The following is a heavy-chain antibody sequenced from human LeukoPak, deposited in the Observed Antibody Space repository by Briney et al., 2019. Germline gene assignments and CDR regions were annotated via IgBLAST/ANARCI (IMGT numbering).Heavy chain of an antibody. CDR2: ITSGSSTI. Sequence: PGGSLRLSCAASGFTFSSYSMSWVRQAPGKGLEWVSYITSGSSTIYYPDSVKGRFTISRDNAKNSLYLQMNSLRAEDTAIYYCARPLRESGYFYFDNWGQGTLVTVSS. J-gene: IGHJ4*02. CDR3: ARPLRESGYFYFDN. D-gene: IGHD3-3*01. CDR1: GFTFSSYS. V-gene: IGHV3-48*04.